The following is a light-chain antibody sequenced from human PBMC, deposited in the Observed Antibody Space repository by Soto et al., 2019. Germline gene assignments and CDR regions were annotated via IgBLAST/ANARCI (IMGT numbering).Light chain of an antibody. CDR3: QQYGDSPDTDRWT. Sequence: EIVLTQSPGTLSLSPGERASLSCRASQSARSSSSAWYQQKPGQPPRLLIYGASSRATGIPDRFSGCGSVTDFTLTISRLDPEDFAVYCCQQYGDSPDTDRWTFGPGTKVEIK. V-gene: IGKV3-20*01. CDR2: GAS. J-gene: IGKJ1*01. CDR1: QSARSSS.